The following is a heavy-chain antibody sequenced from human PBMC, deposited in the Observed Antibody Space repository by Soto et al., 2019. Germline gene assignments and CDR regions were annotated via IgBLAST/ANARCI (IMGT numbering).Heavy chain of an antibody. CDR2: IYPGDSDT. CDR1: GYSFTNYW. J-gene: IGHJ4*02. CDR3: ARHGRGKGGVVPGGATFDY. V-gene: IGHV5-51*01. Sequence: EVQVVQSGAEVKKPGESLKISCKASGYSFTNYWIGWVRQMPGKGLEWMGIIYPGDSDTKYSPSFQGQVTISADKSTSTAYLQWSSLKASDTAIYYCARHGRGKGGVVPGGATFDYWGQGTLVTVSS. D-gene: IGHD2-8*02.